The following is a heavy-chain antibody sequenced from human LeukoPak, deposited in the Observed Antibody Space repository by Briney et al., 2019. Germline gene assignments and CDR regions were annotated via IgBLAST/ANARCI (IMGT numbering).Heavy chain of an antibody. Sequence: PGGSLRLSCAASGFTFSSYAMSWVRQAPGKGLEWVSGISGSGGGTYYAESVKGRFTISRDDSKNTLYLQMDSLRVEDTAVYYCAKEVEEATYYFYYMDVWGKGTTVTVSS. V-gene: IGHV3-23*01. CDR2: ISGSGGGT. CDR3: AKEVEEATYYFYYMDV. J-gene: IGHJ6*03. CDR1: GFTFSSYA.